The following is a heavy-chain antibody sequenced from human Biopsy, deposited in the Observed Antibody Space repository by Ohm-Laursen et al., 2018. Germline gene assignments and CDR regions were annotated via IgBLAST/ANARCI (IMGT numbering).Heavy chain of an antibody. CDR2: INHSGRT. Sequence: TLSLTCPVYGESFNGYYWSWIRQTPGKGLEWIGEINHSGRTNYNPSLKSRVTISVDTSKNQFSLKVRSVTAADTAVYYCVRGVDYYDPYHYCGLDVWGQGTTVTVSS. V-gene: IGHV4-34*01. J-gene: IGHJ6*02. D-gene: IGHD3-22*01. CDR3: VRGVDYYDPYHYCGLDV. CDR1: GESFNGYY.